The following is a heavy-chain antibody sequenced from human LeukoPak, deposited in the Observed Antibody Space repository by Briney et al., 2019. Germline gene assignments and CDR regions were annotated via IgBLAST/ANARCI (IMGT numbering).Heavy chain of an antibody. V-gene: IGHV3-48*03. J-gene: IGHJ6*02. CDR2: ISSSGSTI. Sequence: GGSLRLSCAASGFTFSSYEMNWVRQAPGKGLEWVSYISSSGSTIYYADSVKGRFTISRDNAKNSLYLQMNSLRAEDTAVYYCARGVGRDILEVGYYYGMDVWGQGTTVTVSS. CDR3: ARGVGRDILEVGYYYGMDV. CDR1: GFTFSSYE. D-gene: IGHD3-9*01.